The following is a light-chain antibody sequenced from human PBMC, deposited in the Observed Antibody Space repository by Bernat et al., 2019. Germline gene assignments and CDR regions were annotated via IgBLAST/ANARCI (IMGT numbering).Light chain of an antibody. J-gene: IGLJ3*02. CDR1: NKNVGDQG. CDR3: SAWDSSRSAWV. V-gene: IGLV10-54*04. Sequence: QAGLTQPPSVSKGLGQTATLTCTGNNKNVGDQGAAWLQQHQGHPPKLLSYRNNDRPSGISERFSASRSGNTASLTITGLQPEDETDYYCSAWDSSRSAWVFGGGTKLTVL. CDR2: RNN.